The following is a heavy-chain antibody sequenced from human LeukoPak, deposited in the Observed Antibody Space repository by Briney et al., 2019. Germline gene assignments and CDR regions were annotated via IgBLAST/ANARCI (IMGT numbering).Heavy chain of an antibody. CDR1: GFTFSIYA. V-gene: IGHV3-74*03. CDR3: ARVSFCPRCHFDY. D-gene: IGHD2/OR15-2a*01. Sequence: GGSLRLSCAASGFTFSIYAMHWVRQAPGKGLVWVARISPDGSSALSADSVRGRFTISRDNADNTLYLQLNSLRAEDTAVYYCARVSFCPRCHFDYWGQGTLVTVSS. J-gene: IGHJ4*02. CDR2: ISPDGSSA.